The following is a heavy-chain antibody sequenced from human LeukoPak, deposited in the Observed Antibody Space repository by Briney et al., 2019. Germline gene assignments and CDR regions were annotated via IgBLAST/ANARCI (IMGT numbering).Heavy chain of an antibody. J-gene: IGHJ6*02. V-gene: IGHV3-48*03. CDR2: ISSSGSTI. D-gene: IGHD3-3*01. CDR3: ARDFWAGYYYYGMDV. CDR1: GFTFSSYE. Sequence: PGGSLRLSCAASGFTFSSYEMNWVRQAPGKGLEWVSYISSSGSTIYYADSVKGRFTISRDNAKNSLYLQMNSLRAEDTAVYYCARDFWAGYYYYGMDVWGQGTTVTVSS.